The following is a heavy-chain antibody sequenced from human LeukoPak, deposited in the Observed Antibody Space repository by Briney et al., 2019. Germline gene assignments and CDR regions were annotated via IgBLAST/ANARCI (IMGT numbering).Heavy chain of an antibody. Sequence: PGGSLRLSCAASGFTFSSHWMNWVRQAPGKGLEWVSYISSSSSAIYYADSVKGRFTISRDNAKNSLYLQMNSLRAEDTTVYYCARDSAVYYYYMDVWGKGTTVTVSS. CDR1: GFTFSSHW. CDR3: ARDSAVYYYYMDV. CDR2: ISSSSSAI. V-gene: IGHV3-48*01. J-gene: IGHJ6*03.